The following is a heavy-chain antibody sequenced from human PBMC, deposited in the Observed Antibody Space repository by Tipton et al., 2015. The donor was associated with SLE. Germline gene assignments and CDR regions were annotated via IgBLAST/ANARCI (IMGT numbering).Heavy chain of an antibody. V-gene: IGHV4-59*01. J-gene: IGHJ6*03. D-gene: IGHD6-6*01. CDR1: GGSISSYY. Sequence: TLSLTCTVSGGSISSYYWSWIRQPPGKGLEWIGYIYYRGSTNYNPSLKSRVTISVDTSKNQFSLKLSSVTAADTAVYYCARSRYSSSSDCFYYMDVWGKGTTVTVSS. CDR3: ARSRYSSSSDCFYYMDV. CDR2: IYYRGST.